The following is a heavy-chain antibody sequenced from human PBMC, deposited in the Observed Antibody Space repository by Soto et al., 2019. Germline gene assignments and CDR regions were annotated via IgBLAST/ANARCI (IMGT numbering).Heavy chain of an antibody. CDR1: GYTFINYG. CDR3: ARDYTGRGYFDH. D-gene: IGHD2-8*02. CDR2: INTYSDRT. V-gene: IGHV1-18*04. Sequence: ASVKVSCKASGYTFINYGISWVRQAPGQGLEWLGWINTYSDRTNYAQEFQDRVSMTTEKSTSTVYMELRSLRSGDTALYYCARDYTGRGYFDHWGQGSLVTVSS. J-gene: IGHJ4*02.